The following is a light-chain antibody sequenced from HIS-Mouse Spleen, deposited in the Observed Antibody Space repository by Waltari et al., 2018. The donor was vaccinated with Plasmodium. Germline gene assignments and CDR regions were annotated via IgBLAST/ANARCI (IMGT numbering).Light chain of an antibody. CDR2: GAS. Sequence: EIVMTQSPATLSVSPGERATLSCRASPSVSSNLAWYQQKPGQVPMLLIYGASTRANGIPARFSGSGSGTESTLTISSLQSEDFAVYYCQQYNNWAFTFGPGTKVDIK. J-gene: IGKJ3*01. CDR1: PSVSSN. V-gene: IGKV3-15*01. CDR3: QQYNNWAFT.